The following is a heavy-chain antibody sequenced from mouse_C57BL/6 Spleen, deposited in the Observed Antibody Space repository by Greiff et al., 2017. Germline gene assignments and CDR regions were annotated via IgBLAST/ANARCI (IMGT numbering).Heavy chain of an antibody. CDR3: AKITTEKFDY. V-gene: IGHV1-55*01. Sequence: QVQLQQPGAELVKPGASVKMSCKASGYTFTSYWITWVKQRPGHGLEWIGDIYPGSGSTNYNEKFKSKATLTVDTSSSTAYIQLSSQTSEDSAVYYGAKITTEKFDYWGQGTTLTVAS. CDR1: GYTFTSYW. CDR2: IYPGSGST. D-gene: IGHD1-1*01. J-gene: IGHJ2*01.